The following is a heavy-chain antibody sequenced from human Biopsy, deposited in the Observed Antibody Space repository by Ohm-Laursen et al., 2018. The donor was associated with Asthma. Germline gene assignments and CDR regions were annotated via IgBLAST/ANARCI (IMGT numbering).Heavy chain of an antibody. Sequence: SLRLSCAASGFTFGNFAMSWARQAPGKGLEWVSTIKTNRRGADYPDPAKGRFTISRDDSKNTLYLQMSSLRAEDTAVYYCVKDTYEDDYGYSTFDVWGQGTMVTVSS. CDR1: GFTFGNFA. CDR2: IKTNRRGA. V-gene: IGHV3-23*01. D-gene: IGHD3-22*01. J-gene: IGHJ3*01. CDR3: VKDTYEDDYGYSTFDV.